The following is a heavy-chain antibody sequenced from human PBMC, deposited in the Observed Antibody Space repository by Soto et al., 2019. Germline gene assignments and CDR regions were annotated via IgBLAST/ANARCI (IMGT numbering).Heavy chain of an antibody. V-gene: IGHV4-34*01. CDR2: INHSGST. CDR1: GGSFSGYY. Sequence: QVQLQQWGAGLLKPSETLSLTCAVYGGSFSGYYWSWIRQPPGKGLEWIGEINHSGSTNYNPSLKSRVTISVDTSKNQFSLKLSSVTAADTAVYYCARVGSPGRYDFWSGYYSWFDPWGQGTLVTVSS. J-gene: IGHJ5*02. D-gene: IGHD3-3*01. CDR3: ARVGSPGRYDFWSGYYSWFDP.